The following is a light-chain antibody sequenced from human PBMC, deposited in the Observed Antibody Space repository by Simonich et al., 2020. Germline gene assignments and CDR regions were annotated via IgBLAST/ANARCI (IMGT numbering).Light chain of an antibody. V-gene: IGLV2-14*01. J-gene: IGLJ2*01. CDR3: SSYTSSSTPV. CDR2: NVS. Sequence: QSALTQPASVSGSPGQSITISCTGTSSDVGGYNSVSWYQQHPGKAPKLILYNVSKLPSGVSNRFSCAKSGNTASLTISGLQAEDEADYYCSSYTSSSTPVFGGGTKLTVL. CDR1: SSDVGGYNS.